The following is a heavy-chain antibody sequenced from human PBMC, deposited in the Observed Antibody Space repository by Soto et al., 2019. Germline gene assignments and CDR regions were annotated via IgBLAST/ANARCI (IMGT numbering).Heavy chain of an antibody. D-gene: IGHD5-18*01. CDR3: TRGRGYSYGLEYYFDS. J-gene: IGHJ4*02. V-gene: IGHV3-53*01. CDR2: IYSGGST. Sequence: PGGSLRLSCAASGFTVSSNYMGWVRQAPGKGLEWVSVIYSGGSTQYADSVKGRLTTSRDNSKNTLYLLMNFLRADDTAVYYCTRGRGYSYGLEYYFDSWGQGTLVTVSS. CDR1: GFTVSSNY.